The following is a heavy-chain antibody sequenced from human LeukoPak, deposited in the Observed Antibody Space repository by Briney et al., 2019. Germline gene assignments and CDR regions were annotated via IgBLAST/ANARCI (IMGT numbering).Heavy chain of an antibody. CDR1: GFTFSSYA. V-gene: IGHV3-64*01. Sequence: PGRSLRLSCAASGFTFSSYAMHWVRQAPGKGLEYVSAISSNGGSTYYANSVKGRFTISRDNSKNTLYLQMGSLRAEDMAVYYCARGGSSGWHDDGDDYWGQGTLVTVSS. CDR3: ARGGSSGWHDDGDDY. J-gene: IGHJ4*02. CDR2: ISSNGGST. D-gene: IGHD6-19*01.